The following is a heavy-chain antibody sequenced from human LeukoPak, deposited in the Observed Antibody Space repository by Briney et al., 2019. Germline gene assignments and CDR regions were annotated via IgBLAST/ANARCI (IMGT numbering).Heavy chain of an antibody. CDR2: ISSSSSYI. CDR3: ARGMGITMIDY. Sequence: GGSLRDSCAASGFTFSSYSINWVRQAPGKGLEWVSSISSSSSYIYYADSVKGRFTISRDNAKNSLYLQMNSLRAEDTAVYYCARGMGITMIDYWGQGTLVTVSS. CDR1: GFTFSSYS. D-gene: IGHD3-22*01. V-gene: IGHV3-21*01. J-gene: IGHJ4*02.